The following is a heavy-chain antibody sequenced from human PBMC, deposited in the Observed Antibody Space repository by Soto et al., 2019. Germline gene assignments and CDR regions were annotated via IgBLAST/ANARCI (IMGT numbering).Heavy chain of an antibody. V-gene: IGHV5-10-1*01. CDR3: ARHVGGSGWYAWFDP. D-gene: IGHD6-19*01. CDR1: GYSFTSYW. J-gene: IGHJ5*02. CDR2: IDPSDSYT. Sequence: GESLKISCKGSGYSFTSYWISWVRQMPGKGLEWMGRIDPSDSYTNYSPSFQGHVTISADKSISTAYLQWSSLKASDTAMYYCARHVGGSGWYAWFDPWGQGTLVTVSS.